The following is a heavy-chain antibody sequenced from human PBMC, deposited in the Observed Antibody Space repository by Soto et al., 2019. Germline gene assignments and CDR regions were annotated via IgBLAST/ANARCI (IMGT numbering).Heavy chain of an antibody. CDR3: TRRFSYGSGKYGIDL. Sequence: SETLSLTCSVSGGSISNNFYYWTWIRQRPGKDLEWIGYISNSGNTAYNPSLNSRGTISVDKPKNQFSLKLSSVTAADTAVHYCTRRFSYGSGKYGIDLWGQGTTLTVSS. V-gene: IGHV4-61*05. J-gene: IGHJ6*02. CDR1: GGSISNNFYY. CDR2: ISNSGNT. D-gene: IGHD3-10*01.